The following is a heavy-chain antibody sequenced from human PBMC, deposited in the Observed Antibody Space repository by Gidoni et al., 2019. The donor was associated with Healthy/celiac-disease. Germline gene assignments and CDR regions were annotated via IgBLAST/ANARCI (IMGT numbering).Heavy chain of an antibody. J-gene: IGHJ3*02. V-gene: IGHV3-21*01. Sequence: EVQLVESGGGLVKPGGSLRLSCAASGFTFSSYSMNWVRQAPGKGLEWVSSISSSSSYIYYADSVKGRFTISRDNAKNLLYLQMNSLRAEDTAVYYCARPSLGDILTGYYLNDAFDIWGQGTMVTVSS. CDR1: GFTFSSYS. CDR3: ARPSLGDILTGYYLNDAFDI. D-gene: IGHD3-9*01. CDR2: ISSSSSYI.